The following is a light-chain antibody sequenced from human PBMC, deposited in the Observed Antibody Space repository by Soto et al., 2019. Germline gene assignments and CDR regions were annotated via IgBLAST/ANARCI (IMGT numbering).Light chain of an antibody. CDR2: EGT. J-gene: IGLJ1*01. Sequence: QSALTQPASVSGSPGQSITISCTGTSSDVGSYDLVSWYHQHPGKAPKLIIYEGTKRPSGVSDRFSGSKSGNTASLTISGLQAEDEADYYCCSYAGDYVFGTGTKVTVL. V-gene: IGLV2-23*01. CDR1: SSDVGSYDL. CDR3: CSYAGDYV.